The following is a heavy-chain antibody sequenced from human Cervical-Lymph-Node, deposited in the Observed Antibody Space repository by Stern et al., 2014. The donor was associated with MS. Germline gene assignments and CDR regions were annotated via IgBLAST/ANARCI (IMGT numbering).Heavy chain of an antibody. CDR3: ARTWSSGSTLPDY. CDR2: IVPIVGET. D-gene: IGHD6-25*01. J-gene: IGHJ4*02. Sequence: QVQLVQSGAEVKKPGSSVKVSCQASGGTFTNFAINWVRQAPGQGLEWVGRIVPIVGETHYAQKFQGRVTLSADTSTDTAYLDLSSLRSEDTAVYYCARTWSSGSTLPDYWGQGTLVTVSS. CDR1: GGTFTNFA. V-gene: IGHV1-69*09.